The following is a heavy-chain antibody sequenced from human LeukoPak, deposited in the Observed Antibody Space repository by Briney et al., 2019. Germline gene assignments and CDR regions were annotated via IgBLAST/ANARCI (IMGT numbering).Heavy chain of an antibody. Sequence: SVKVSCKTSGYAFSSYDINWVRQAPGQGLEWMGWMNPNTGHTGSAEQFQGRVTMTRNTSISTAYMELSSLKSEDTATYYCGRGRTDCNNGVCYSNYYYMDVWGKGTTVTVSS. CDR2: MNPNTGHT. CDR1: GYAFSSYD. J-gene: IGHJ6*03. D-gene: IGHD2-8*01. CDR3: GRGRTDCNNGVCYSNYYYMDV. V-gene: IGHV1-8*01.